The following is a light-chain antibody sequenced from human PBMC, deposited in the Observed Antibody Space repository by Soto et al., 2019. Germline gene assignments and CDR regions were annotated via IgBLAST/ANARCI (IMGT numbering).Light chain of an antibody. CDR2: TAS. V-gene: IGKV1-39*01. CDR1: QNIKKF. CDR3: QQAFSAPLT. J-gene: IGKJ4*01. Sequence: DIPMTQSPTSLSAPVGDSVTITCRASQNIKKFLNWYQQKPGTAPKLLIYTASSVQAGFPSRFSGSGSVTDFILTISNLQPEDFATYSCQQAFSAPLTFGGGTRVE.